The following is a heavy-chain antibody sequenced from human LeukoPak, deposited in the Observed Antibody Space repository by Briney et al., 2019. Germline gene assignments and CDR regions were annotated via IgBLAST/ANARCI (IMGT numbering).Heavy chain of an antibody. J-gene: IGHJ4*02. D-gene: IGHD2-15*01. V-gene: IGHV3-74*01. Sequence: GGSLRLSCAASGFTFSSYAMSWVRQAPGKGLVWVSRINSDGSSTSYADSVKGRFTISRDNAKNTLYLQMNSLRAEDTAVYYCASLYCSGGSCSGYYFDYWGQGTLVTVSS. CDR1: GFTFSSYA. CDR3: ASLYCSGGSCSGYYFDY. CDR2: INSDGSST.